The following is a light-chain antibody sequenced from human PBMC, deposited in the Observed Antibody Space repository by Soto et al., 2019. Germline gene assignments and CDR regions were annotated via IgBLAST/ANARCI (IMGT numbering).Light chain of an antibody. Sequence: QSVLTQPPSVSAAPGQKVTISCSGSSSDIGYVYVSWYQQVPGAGPKLLIYDNDKRPSGISARFSGSNFGTSATLDITGLQTGDEADYYCGAWDDNLSVFFFGGGTKLTFL. J-gene: IGLJ2*01. CDR1: SSDIGYVY. V-gene: IGLV1-51*01. CDR2: DND. CDR3: GAWDDNLSVFF.